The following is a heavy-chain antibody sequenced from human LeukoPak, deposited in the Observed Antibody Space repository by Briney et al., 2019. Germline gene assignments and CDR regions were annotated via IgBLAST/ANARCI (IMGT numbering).Heavy chain of an antibody. J-gene: IGHJ6*03. CDR1: GGTFSSYA. Sequence: ASVKVSCKASGGTFSSYAISWVRQATGQGLEWMGWMNPNSGNTGYAQKFQGRVTMTRNTSISTAYMELSSLRSEDTAMYYCARGSSSAYYYYYMDVWGKGTTVTISS. CDR3: ARGSSSAYYYYYMDV. V-gene: IGHV1-8*02. D-gene: IGHD6-13*01. CDR2: MNPNSGNT.